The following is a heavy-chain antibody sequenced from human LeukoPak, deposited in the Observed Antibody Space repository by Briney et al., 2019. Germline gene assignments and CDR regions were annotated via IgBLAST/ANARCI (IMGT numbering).Heavy chain of an antibody. CDR2: ISDIGLTT. CDR3: AKLPRGYCSSASCPNWFDP. Sequence: GGSLRLSCAASGGSFSTYAMSWVRQAPGKGLMWVSAISDIGLTTYYADFVKGRFTISRDNSKNTLYLKTNSLRAEDSAVYYCAKLPRGYCSSASCPNWFDPWGQGTLVTVSS. V-gene: IGHV3-23*01. D-gene: IGHD2-2*01. CDR1: GGSFSTYA. J-gene: IGHJ5*02.